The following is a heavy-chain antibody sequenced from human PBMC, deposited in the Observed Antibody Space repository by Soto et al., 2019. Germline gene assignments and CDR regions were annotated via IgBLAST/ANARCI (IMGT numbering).Heavy chain of an antibody. CDR2: IYYSGNT. CDR1: GGSIRSGGYY. CDR3: ARDRLMATAGTARHYFGLDV. Sequence: PSETLSLTCTVSGGSIRSGGYYWSWVRQNPRRGLEWIGNIYYSGNTYYNPSLKSRLTISVDTSKNQFSQNLSSVTAADTAVYYCARDRLMATAGTARHYFGLDVWGQGTTVTVSS. J-gene: IGHJ6*02. V-gene: IGHV4-31*03. D-gene: IGHD5-18*01.